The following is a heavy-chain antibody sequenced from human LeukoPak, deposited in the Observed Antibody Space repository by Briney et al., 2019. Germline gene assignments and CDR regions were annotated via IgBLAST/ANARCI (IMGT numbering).Heavy chain of an antibody. CDR2: IIHSGRA. CDR1: GGSFSGYY. D-gene: IGHD2-15*01. J-gene: IGHJ6*02. V-gene: IGHV4-34*12. CDR3: ARVWRYCSGGSCYLGYYYGMDV. Sequence: SETLSLTCAVNGGSFSGYYWTWIRQSPGKGLEWIGEIIHSGRANYSPSLKSRVTISVDTSKNQFSLKLSSVTAADTAVYYCARVWRYCSGGSCYLGYYYGMDVWGQGTTVTVSS.